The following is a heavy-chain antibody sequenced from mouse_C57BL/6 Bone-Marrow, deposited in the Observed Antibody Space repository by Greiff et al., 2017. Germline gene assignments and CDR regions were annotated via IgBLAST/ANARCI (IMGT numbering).Heavy chain of an antibody. CDR3: AREGY. Sequence: QVQLQQPGAELVKPGASVKLSCKASGYTFTSYWMQWVKQRPGQGLEWIGEIDPSDSYTTYNQKFKGKATLTVDTSSSTAYMQLSSLTSEDSAVYYCAREGYWGQGTTLTVSS. CDR2: IDPSDSYT. V-gene: IGHV1-50*01. J-gene: IGHJ2*01. CDR1: GYTFTSYW.